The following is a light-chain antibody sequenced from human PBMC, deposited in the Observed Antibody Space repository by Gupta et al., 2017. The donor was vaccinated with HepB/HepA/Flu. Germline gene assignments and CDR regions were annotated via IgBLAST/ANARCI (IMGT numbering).Light chain of an antibody. J-gene: IGKJ4*01. Sequence: EIVMTQSPATLSVSPGERGTLSCRASQSISSKLAWYQQKPGQAPMLLIYGASARATGTPARFRGSGSGTEFTLTISSLQSEDSAVYYWQQDNSKLTFGGGTKVEIK. V-gene: IGKV3-15*01. CDR3: QQDNSKLT. CDR1: QSISSK. CDR2: GAS.